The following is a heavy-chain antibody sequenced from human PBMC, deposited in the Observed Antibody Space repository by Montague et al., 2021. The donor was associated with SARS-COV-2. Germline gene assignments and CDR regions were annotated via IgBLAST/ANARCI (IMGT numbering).Heavy chain of an antibody. CDR2: ISYSGST. CDR3: ARVGRQQLVRLSGMDV. Sequence: SETLSLTCTVSGGSISSSRYYWGWIRQPPGKGLEWIGSISYSGSTYYNPSLKSRVTISVDTSKNQFSLRLSSVTAADTAVYYCARVGRQQLVRLSGMDVGGQGTTVTVSS. J-gene: IGHJ6*02. D-gene: IGHD6-13*01. CDR1: GGSISSSRYY. V-gene: IGHV4-39*07.